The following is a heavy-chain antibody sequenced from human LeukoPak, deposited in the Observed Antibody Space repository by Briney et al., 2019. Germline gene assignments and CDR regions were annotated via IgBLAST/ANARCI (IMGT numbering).Heavy chain of an antibody. CDR3: ERGLLWFGDIRGNWFDP. CDR2: IIPIFGTA. J-gene: IGHJ5*02. V-gene: IGHV1-69*05. CDR1: GGTFSSYA. Sequence: ASVKVSCKASGGTFSSYAISWVRQAPGQGLEWMGGIIPIFGTANYAQKFQGRVTITTDESTSTAYMELSSLRSEDTAVYYCERGLLWFGDIRGNWFDPWGQGTLVTVSS. D-gene: IGHD3-10*01.